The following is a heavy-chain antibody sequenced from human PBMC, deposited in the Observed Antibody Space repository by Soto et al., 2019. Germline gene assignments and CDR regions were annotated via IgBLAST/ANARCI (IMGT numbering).Heavy chain of an antibody. CDR1: GFTFSSYG. D-gene: IGHD2-2*01. CDR3: AKDADIVVVPAAKGSDYYYYMDV. V-gene: IGHV3-30*18. J-gene: IGHJ6*03. CDR2: ISYDGSNK. Sequence: GGSLRLSCAASGFTFSSYGMHWVRQAPGKGLEWVAVISYDGSNKYYADSVKGRFTISRDNSKNTLYLQMNSLRAEDTAVYYCAKDADIVVVPAAKGSDYYYYMDVWGKGTTVTVSS.